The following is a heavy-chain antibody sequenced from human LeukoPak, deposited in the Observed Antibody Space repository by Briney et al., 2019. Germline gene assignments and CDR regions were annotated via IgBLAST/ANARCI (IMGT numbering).Heavy chain of an antibody. CDR1: GFTFSSYV. CDR3: AKSRCSSTSCYGNWFDP. Sequence: GGSLRLSCAASGFTFSSYVMSWVRQAPGKGLEWVSAISGSGGSTYYADSVKGRFTISRDNSKNTLYLQMNSLRAEDTAVYYCAKSRCSSTSCYGNWFDPWGQGTLVTVSS. V-gene: IGHV3-23*01. CDR2: ISGSGGST. J-gene: IGHJ5*02. D-gene: IGHD2-2*01.